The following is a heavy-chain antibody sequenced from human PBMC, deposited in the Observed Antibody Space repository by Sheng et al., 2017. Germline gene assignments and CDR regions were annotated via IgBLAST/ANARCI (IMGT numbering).Heavy chain of an antibody. J-gene: IGHJ5*02. CDR2: INPNSGGT. CDR3: ARDVGYCSGGSCWNWFDP. D-gene: IGHD2-15*01. CDR1: GYTFTGYY. V-gene: IGHV1-2*02. Sequence: QVQLVQSGAEVKKPGASVKVSCKASGYTFTGYYMHWVRQAPGQGLEWMGWINPNSGGTNYAQKFQGRVTMTRDTSISTAYMELSRLRSDDTAVYYCARDVGYCSGGSCWNWFDPWGQGTLVTVSS.